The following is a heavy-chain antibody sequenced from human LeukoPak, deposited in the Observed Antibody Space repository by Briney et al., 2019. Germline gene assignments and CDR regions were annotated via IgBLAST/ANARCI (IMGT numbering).Heavy chain of an antibody. CDR1: GGTFSSYT. CDR3: ARVRVYRNDAFDI. D-gene: IGHD6-13*01. J-gene: IGHJ3*02. V-gene: IGHV1-69*02. Sequence: SVKVSCKAFGGTFSSYTISWVRQAPGQGLEWMGRIIPILGIANYAQKFQGRVTITADKSTSTAYMELSSLRSEDTAVYYCARVRVYRNDAFDIWGQGTMVTVSS. CDR2: IIPILGIA.